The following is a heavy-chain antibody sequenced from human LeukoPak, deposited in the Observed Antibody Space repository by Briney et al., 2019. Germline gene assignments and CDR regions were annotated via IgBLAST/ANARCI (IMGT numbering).Heavy chain of an antibody. CDR1: GGSISSYY. D-gene: IGHD4-17*01. Sequence: SETLSLTCTDSGGSISSYYWSWIRQPAGKGLEWIGRIYTSGSTNYNPSLKSRVTMSVDTSKNQFSLKLSSVSAADTAVYYCARDSTTRAFDIWGQGTMVTVSS. V-gene: IGHV4-4*07. CDR2: IYTSGST. J-gene: IGHJ3*02. CDR3: ARDSTTRAFDI.